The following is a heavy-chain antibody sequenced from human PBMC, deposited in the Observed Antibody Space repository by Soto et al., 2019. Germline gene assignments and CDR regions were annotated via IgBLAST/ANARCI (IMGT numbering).Heavy chain of an antibody. CDR3: ARSLSSSWYLLYYFDY. J-gene: IGHJ4*02. Sequence: GESLKISCKGSGYSFTSYWIGWVRQMPGKGLEWMGIIYPGDSDTRYSPSFQGQVTISADKSISTAYLQWSSLKASDTAMYYCARSLSSSWYLLYYFDYWGQGTLVTVSS. CDR1: GYSFTSYW. CDR2: IYPGDSDT. V-gene: IGHV5-51*01. D-gene: IGHD6-13*01.